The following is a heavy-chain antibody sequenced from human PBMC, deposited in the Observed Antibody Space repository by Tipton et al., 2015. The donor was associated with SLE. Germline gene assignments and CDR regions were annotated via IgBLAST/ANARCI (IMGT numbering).Heavy chain of an antibody. V-gene: IGHV4-59*08. J-gene: IGHJ5*02. Sequence: TLSLTCTVSGGSISSYYWSWIRQPPGKGLEWIGYIYYSGSTNYNPPLKSRVTISVDTSKNQFSLKLSPVTAADTAVYYCARASGYLDPWGQGTLVTVSS. CDR1: GGSISSYY. CDR3: ARASGYLDP. D-gene: IGHD5-12*01. CDR2: IYYSGST.